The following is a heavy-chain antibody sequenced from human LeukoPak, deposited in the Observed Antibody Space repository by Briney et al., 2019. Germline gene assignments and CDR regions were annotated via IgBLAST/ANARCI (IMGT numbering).Heavy chain of an antibody. CDR1: GFTFKDYG. J-gene: IGHJ4*02. CDR2: INWNGGGT. D-gene: IGHD1-26*01. Sequence: GRSLRLSCAATGFTFKDYGMHWVRQPPGKGLEWVSSINWNGGGTDYADSVKGRFTISRDNAKNSLYLQLSSLRPEDTALYYCAKHMRATNTYSFFGLDVWGQGALVTVSS. V-gene: IGHV3-9*01. CDR3: AKHMRATNTYSFFGLDV.